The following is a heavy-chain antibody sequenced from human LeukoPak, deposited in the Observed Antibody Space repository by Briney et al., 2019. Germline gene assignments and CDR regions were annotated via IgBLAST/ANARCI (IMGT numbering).Heavy chain of an antibody. J-gene: IGHJ4*02. CDR2: ISGSGDST. CDR3: AKVRAPSGWFNSDY. Sequence: GGSLRLSCAASGFTFSNYVMNWVRQAPGKGLEWVSGISGSGDSTYYAASVKGRFTISRDNSKNKLLLQMNSLRAEDTAAYYCAKVRAPSGWFNSDYWGQGTLVTVSS. CDR1: GFTFSNYV. D-gene: IGHD6-19*01. V-gene: IGHV3-23*01.